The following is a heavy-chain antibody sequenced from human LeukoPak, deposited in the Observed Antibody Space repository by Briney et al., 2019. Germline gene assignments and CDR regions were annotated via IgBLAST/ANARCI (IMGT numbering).Heavy chain of an antibody. D-gene: IGHD1-20*01. Sequence: SETLSLTCTLSGGSITSGRYYWTWIRQHPQRGLEWIGYVSYSGSTNYNSSLKSRLTISADTSKNQFYLGLTSVTAADTAVYYCARDPRRDITGTTFDRWGQGTLVTVSS. J-gene: IGHJ5*02. CDR3: ARDPRRDITGTTFDR. CDR1: GGSITSGRYY. CDR2: VSYSGST. V-gene: IGHV4-31*03.